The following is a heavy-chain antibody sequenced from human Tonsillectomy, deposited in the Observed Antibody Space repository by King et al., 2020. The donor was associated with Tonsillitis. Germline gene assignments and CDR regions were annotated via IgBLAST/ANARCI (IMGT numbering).Heavy chain of an antibody. D-gene: IGHD3-22*01. CDR2: ISWNSNSI. CDR1: GFNFENYA. CDR3: AKTDSSGYYPIYGMDV. J-gene: IGHJ6*02. Sequence: VQLVESGGGLVQPGRSLRLSCAASGFNFENYAMHWVRQAPGKGLEWVSGISWNSNSIGYGVSVKGRFTISRDNAKKILYLQLNSLRDEDTAFYYCAKTDSSGYYPIYGMDVWGQGTTVTVSS. V-gene: IGHV3-9*01.